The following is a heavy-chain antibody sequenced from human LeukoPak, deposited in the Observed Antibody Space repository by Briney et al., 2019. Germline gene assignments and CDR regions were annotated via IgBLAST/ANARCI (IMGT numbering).Heavy chain of an antibody. Sequence: GGSLRLSCAASGFTFSIYSMNWVRQAPGKGLEWVANIKRDGSEKYYVDSVKGRFTISRDNAKNSLYLQMNSLRAEEAAVYYCARGYGDSIHFDYWGQGTLDTVSS. CDR2: IKRDGSEK. J-gene: IGHJ4*02. CDR1: GFTFSIYS. D-gene: IGHD4-17*01. CDR3: ARGYGDSIHFDY. V-gene: IGHV3-7*04.